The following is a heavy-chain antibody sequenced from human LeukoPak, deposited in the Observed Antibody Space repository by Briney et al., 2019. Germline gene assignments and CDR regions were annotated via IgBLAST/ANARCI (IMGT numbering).Heavy chain of an antibody. J-gene: IGHJ3*02. CDR2: IGAYNGNT. D-gene: IGHD5-24*01. CDR1: GYTFTSYD. V-gene: IGHV1-18*01. Sequence: ASVKVSCKASGYTFTSYDINWVRQATGQRLEWMGWIGAYNGNTNYAQKLQGRVTMTTDTSTSTAYMELRSLRSDDTAVYYCARVDGYPDPFDIWGQGTMVTVSS. CDR3: ARVDGYPDPFDI.